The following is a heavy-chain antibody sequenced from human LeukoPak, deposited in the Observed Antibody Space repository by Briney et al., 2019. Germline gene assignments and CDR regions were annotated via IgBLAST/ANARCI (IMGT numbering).Heavy chain of an antibody. CDR2: ISGSGGST. J-gene: IGHJ4*02. V-gene: IGHV3-23*01. D-gene: IGHD3-3*01. Sequence: GGSLRLSSAASGFTFSSYAMSWVRQAPGKGLEWVSAISGSGGSTYYADSVKGRFTISRDNSKNTLYLQMNSLRAEDTAVYYCATYDFWSGTPVGYWGQGTLVTVSS. CDR3: ATYDFWSGTPVGY. CDR1: GFTFSSYA.